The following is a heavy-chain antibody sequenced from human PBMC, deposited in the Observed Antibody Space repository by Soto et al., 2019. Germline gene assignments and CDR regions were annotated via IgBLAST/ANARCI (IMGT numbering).Heavy chain of an antibody. D-gene: IGHD5-18*01. CDR3: ASETLGYSYAFDI. J-gene: IGHJ3*02. V-gene: IGHV4-34*01. Sequence: SETLSLTCAVYGGSFSGYYWSWIRQPPGKGLEWIGEINHSGSTNYNPSLKSRVTISVDTSKNQFSLKLSSVTAADTAVYYCASETLGYSYAFDIWGQGTMVTVSS. CDR1: GGSFSGYY. CDR2: INHSGST.